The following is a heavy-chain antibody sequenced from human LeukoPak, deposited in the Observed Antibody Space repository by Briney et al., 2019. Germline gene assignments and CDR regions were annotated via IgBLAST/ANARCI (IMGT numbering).Heavy chain of an antibody. D-gene: IGHD6-13*01. CDR1: RFTFSDYY. CDR2: ISDSGSTT. Sequence: PGGSLRLSCAASRFTFSDYYMSWIRQAPGKGLEWISYISDSGSTTYYADSVKGRFTISRDNSKNTLYLQMNSLRAEDTAVYYCAKDPGTNYYYGMDVWGQGTTVTVSS. V-gene: IGHV3-11*01. CDR3: AKDPGTNYYYGMDV. J-gene: IGHJ6*02.